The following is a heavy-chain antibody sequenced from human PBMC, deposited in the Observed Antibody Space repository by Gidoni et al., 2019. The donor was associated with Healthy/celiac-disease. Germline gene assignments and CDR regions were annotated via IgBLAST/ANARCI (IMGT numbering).Heavy chain of an antibody. CDR3: AREGGGVVVAAPGSFDY. CDR1: RGTFSSYA. CDR2: IIPIFGTA. J-gene: IGHJ4*02. Sequence: QVQLVQSGAEVKKPGSSVTVSCKASRGTFSSYAISWVRQAPGQGLEWMGGIIPIFGTANYAQKFQGRVTITADESTSTAYMELSSLRSEDTAVYYCAREGGGVVVAAPGSFDYWGQGTLVTVSS. V-gene: IGHV1-69*01. D-gene: IGHD2-15*01.